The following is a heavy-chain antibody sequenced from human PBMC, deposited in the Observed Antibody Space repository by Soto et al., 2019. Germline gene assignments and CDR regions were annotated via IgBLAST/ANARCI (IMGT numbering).Heavy chain of an antibody. J-gene: IGHJ5*02. Sequence: PGGSLRLSCAASGFTFSSYAMSWVRQAPGKGLEWVSAISGSGGSTYYADSVKGRFTISRDNSKNTLYLQMNSLRAEDTAIYYCAKVTGDSWFGAQYNYFDPWGPGTLVTVSS. CDR1: GFTFSSYA. CDR2: ISGSGGST. V-gene: IGHV3-23*01. D-gene: IGHD3-10*01. CDR3: AKVTGDSWFGAQYNYFDP.